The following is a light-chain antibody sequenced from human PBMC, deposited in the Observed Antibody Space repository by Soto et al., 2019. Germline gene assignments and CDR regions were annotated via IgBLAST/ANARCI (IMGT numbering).Light chain of an antibody. Sequence: DIQRTQSPSTLSASVGDRVTITCRASQTFSTSLAWYQQKPGQAPKLLIYKASSLESGVPSRFSGSGSGTEFTLTISSLQPDDFATYYCQQYSSYPWTFGQGTKVEIK. CDR1: QTFSTS. V-gene: IGKV1-5*03. J-gene: IGKJ1*01. CDR2: KAS. CDR3: QQYSSYPWT.